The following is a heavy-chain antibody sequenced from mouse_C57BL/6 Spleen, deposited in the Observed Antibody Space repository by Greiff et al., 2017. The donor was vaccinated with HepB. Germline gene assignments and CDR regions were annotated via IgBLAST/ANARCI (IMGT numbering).Heavy chain of an antibody. CDR1: GYTFTDYE. CDR3: TRRGGYDEGAMDY. CDR2: IDPETGGT. J-gene: IGHJ4*01. D-gene: IGHD2-2*01. Sequence: QVHVKQSGAELVRPGASVTLSCKASGYTFTDYEMHWVKQTPVHGLEWIGAIDPETGGTAYNQKFKGKAILTADKSSSTAYMELRSLTSEDSAVYYCTRRGGYDEGAMDYWGQGTSVTVSS. V-gene: IGHV1-15*01.